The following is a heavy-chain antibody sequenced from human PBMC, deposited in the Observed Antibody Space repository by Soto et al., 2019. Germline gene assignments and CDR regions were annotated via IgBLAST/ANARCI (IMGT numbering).Heavy chain of an antibody. CDR1: GYTFTSYG. D-gene: IGHD6-13*01. Sequence: GASVKVSCKASGYTFTSYGISWVRQAPGQGLEWMGWISAYNGNTNYAQKLQGRVTMATDTSTSTAYMELRSLRSDDTAVYYCARERRYSSSWYLSYYYYGMDVWGQGTTVTVSS. J-gene: IGHJ6*02. CDR2: ISAYNGNT. V-gene: IGHV1-18*01. CDR3: ARERRYSSSWYLSYYYYGMDV.